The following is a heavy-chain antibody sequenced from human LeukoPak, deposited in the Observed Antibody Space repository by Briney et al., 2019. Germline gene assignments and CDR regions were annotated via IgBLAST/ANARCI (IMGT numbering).Heavy chain of an antibody. CDR2: INHSGST. CDR3: AREFLEDY. V-gene: IGHV4-34*01. Sequence: GSLRLSCAASGFTFSDYYMSWIRQAPGKGLEWIGEINHSGSTNYNPSLKSRVTISVDTSKNQFSLKLSSVTAADTAVYYCAREFLEDYWGQGTLVTVSS. J-gene: IGHJ4*02. CDR1: GFTFSDYY. D-gene: IGHD3-3*01.